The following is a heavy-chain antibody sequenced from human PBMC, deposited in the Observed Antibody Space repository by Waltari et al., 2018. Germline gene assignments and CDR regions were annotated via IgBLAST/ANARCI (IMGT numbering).Heavy chain of an antibody. CDR1: GGTFSSYA. CDR2: IIPIFGTA. J-gene: IGHJ6*02. Sequence: QVQLVQSGAEVKKPGSSVKVSCKASGGTFSSYAISWVRQAPGPGLEWMGGIIPIFGTANYAQKFQGRVTITTDESTSTAYMELSSLRSEDTAVYYCARDHNQLKIAAAIYYYGMDVWGQGTTVTVSS. CDR3: ARDHNQLKIAAAIYYYGMDV. D-gene: IGHD6-13*01. V-gene: IGHV1-69*05.